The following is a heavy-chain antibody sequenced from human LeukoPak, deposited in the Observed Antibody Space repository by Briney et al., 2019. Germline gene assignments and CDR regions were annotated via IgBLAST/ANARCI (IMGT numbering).Heavy chain of an antibody. Sequence: GGSLRLSCAASGFTFTSYAMSWVRQAPGKGLEWVSGISGSGGNTYYADSVKGRFTISRDNSKNTLYLQMNSLRAEDTAVYYCARGLRNTDTFDIWGQGTMVTVSS. J-gene: IGHJ3*02. CDR3: ARGLRNTDTFDI. V-gene: IGHV3-23*01. CDR1: GFTFTSYA. CDR2: ISGSGGNT.